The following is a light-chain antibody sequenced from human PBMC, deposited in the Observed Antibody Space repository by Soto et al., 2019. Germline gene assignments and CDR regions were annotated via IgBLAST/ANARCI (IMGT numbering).Light chain of an antibody. J-gene: IGKJ2*01. CDR3: QQYLSAPLT. CDR2: DTS. Sequence: DIVMTQSPDSLAVSLGERATINCKSSQSVFSSSAKMYYLAWFQQKAGQAPKTLIYDTSTREPGVPGRFSGSGSGTEFTITITILQAEDVATYYCQQYLSAPLTFGQGTKVEIK. CDR1: QSVFSSSAKMYY. V-gene: IGKV4-1*01.